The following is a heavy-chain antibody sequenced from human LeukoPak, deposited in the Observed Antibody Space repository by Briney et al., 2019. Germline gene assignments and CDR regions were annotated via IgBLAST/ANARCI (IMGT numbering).Heavy chain of an antibody. CDR3: ARNLNSPIAVAGSDY. Sequence: PGGSLTLSCSASGFTFSKSDMEGVRQATGKGLECVSSITPSSTYIYYAESMRGRFTVSRDNAKNSLYLQMNSLTAEDTAVYYCARNLNSPIAVAGSDYWGQGTLVTVSS. J-gene: IGHJ4*02. CDR2: ITPSSTYI. D-gene: IGHD6-19*01. V-gene: IGHV3-21*01. CDR1: GFTFSKSD.